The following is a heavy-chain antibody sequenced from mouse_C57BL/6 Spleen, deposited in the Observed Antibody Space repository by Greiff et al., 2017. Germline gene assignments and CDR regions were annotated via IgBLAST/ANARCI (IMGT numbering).Heavy chain of an antibody. CDR2: IDPSDSYT. J-gene: IGHJ2*01. Sequence: QVQLQQPGAELVMPGASVKLSCKASGYTFTSYWMHWVKQRPGQGLEWIGEIDPSDSYTTYNQKFKGKSTLTVDKSSSTAYMQLSSLTSEDSAVYYCARGNWDGYWGQGTTLTVSS. V-gene: IGHV1-69*01. CDR3: ARGNWDGY. CDR1: GYTFTSYW. D-gene: IGHD4-1*01.